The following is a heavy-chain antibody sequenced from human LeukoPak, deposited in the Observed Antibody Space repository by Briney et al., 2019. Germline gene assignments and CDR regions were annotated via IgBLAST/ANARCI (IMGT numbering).Heavy chain of an antibody. CDR1: GFTFSSYS. J-gene: IGHJ4*02. CDR3: AREHLGYCSSTSCYGRGYFDY. CDR2: ISSSSSYI. V-gene: IGHV3-21*04. Sequence: GGSLRLSCAASGFTFSSYSMNWVRQAPGKGLEWVSSISSSSSYIYYADSVKGRFTISRDNAKNSLYLQMNSLRAEDTAVYYCAREHLGYCSSTSCYGRGYFDYWGQGTLVTVSS. D-gene: IGHD2-2*01.